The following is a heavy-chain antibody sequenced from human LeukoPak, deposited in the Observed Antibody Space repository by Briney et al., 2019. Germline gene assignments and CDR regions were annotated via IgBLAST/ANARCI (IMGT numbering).Heavy chain of an antibody. CDR3: AKDNIVVVPAAFNWFDP. Sequence: PGRSLRLSCAASGFTFSSYGMHWVRQAPGKGLEWVAVIWYDGSNKYYADSVKGRFTISRDNSKNTLYLQMNSLRAEDTAVYYCAKDNIVVVPAAFNWFDPWGQGTLVTVSS. V-gene: IGHV3-33*06. J-gene: IGHJ5*02. CDR2: IWYDGSNK. D-gene: IGHD2-2*01. CDR1: GFTFSSYG.